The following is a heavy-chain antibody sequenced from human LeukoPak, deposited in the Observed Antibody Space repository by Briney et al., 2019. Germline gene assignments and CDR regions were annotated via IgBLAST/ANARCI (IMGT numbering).Heavy chain of an antibody. Sequence: SSETLSLTCTVSGGSISGFYWSWIRQPPGKGLEWIGYIYYSGSTNYNPSLKSRVTISVDTSKNQFSLKLSSVTAADTAVYYCARVGGGGGSYYAGYYYYMDVWGKGITVTVSS. J-gene: IGHJ6*03. CDR2: IYYSGST. D-gene: IGHD1-26*01. CDR3: ARVGGGGGSYYAGYYYYMDV. V-gene: IGHV4-59*01. CDR1: GGSISGFY.